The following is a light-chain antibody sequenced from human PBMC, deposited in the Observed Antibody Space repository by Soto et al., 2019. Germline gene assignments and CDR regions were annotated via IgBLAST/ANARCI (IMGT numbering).Light chain of an antibody. Sequence: QMTQSPSSLSASVGEKIIITCRASRDVGSDVSWYQQKPGKAPTLLIYAASTLQSGVPSRFTGSGSGTEFTLTINSLQPDDFATYYCQQYSVYWTFGQGTKVDIK. J-gene: IGKJ1*01. V-gene: IGKV1-17*01. CDR1: RDVGSD. CDR2: AAS. CDR3: QQYSVYWT.